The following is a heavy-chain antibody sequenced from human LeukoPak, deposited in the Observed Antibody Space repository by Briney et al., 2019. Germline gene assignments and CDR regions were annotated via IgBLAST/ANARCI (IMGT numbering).Heavy chain of an antibody. D-gene: IGHD3-3*01. CDR2: ISSSISYI. CDR3: ARDAHYDFWSGYYSTWPLGY. CDR1: GFTFSSYS. Sequence: GGSMRLSCAASGFTFSSYSINWVRQAPGKGLEWVSSISSSISYIYYADSVKGRFTISRDNAKNSLYLQMNSLRAEDTAVYYCARDAHYDFWSGYYSTWPLGYWGQGTLVTVSS. V-gene: IGHV3-21*01. J-gene: IGHJ4*02.